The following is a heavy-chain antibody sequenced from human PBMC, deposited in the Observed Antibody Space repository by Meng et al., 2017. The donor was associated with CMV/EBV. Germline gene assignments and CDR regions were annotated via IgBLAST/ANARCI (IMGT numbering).Heavy chain of an antibody. V-gene: IGHV4-34*01. J-gene: IGHJ4*02. CDR2: INHSGST. D-gene: IGHD6-13*01. Sequence: QVQLQQGGAGLLKLSENMALTCAVYGGSFSGYYWSWIRQPPGKGLEWIGEINHSGSTNYNPSLESRVTISVDTSKNQFSLKLRSVTAADTAVYYCARGGIAAAGPFDYWGQGTLVTVSS. CDR1: GGSFSGYY. CDR3: ARGGIAAAGPFDY.